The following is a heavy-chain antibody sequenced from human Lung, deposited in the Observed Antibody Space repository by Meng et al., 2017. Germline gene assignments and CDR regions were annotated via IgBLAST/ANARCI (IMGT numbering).Heavy chain of an antibody. CDR2: TYYRSKWYS. V-gene: IGHV6-1*01. CDR1: GDSVSSNRAA. Sequence: QAQVQQSAPALVPPSPTLSPTCAIAGDSVSSNRAAWNWIRQSPSRGLEWLGRTYYRSKWYSDYETSVRSRITINADTAKIQFSLQLNSLTPEDTAVYYCTGVGHKNWFDSWGQGTLVTASS. D-gene: IGHD2-21*01. J-gene: IGHJ5*01. CDR3: TGVGHKNWFDS.